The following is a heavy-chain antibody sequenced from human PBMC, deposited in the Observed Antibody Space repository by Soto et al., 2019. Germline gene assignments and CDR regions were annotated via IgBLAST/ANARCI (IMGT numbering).Heavy chain of an antibody. D-gene: IGHD3-22*01. V-gene: IGHV3-23*01. CDR2: ISGSGGSK. CDR1: GFTFNNFA. Sequence: EVQLLESGGGLVQPGGSLRLSCAASGFTFNNFAMSWVRQAPGTGLEWVAAISGSGGSKYYADSVKGRFTISRDNSKNTLYLQMHSLRAEDTALYYCAKEGDSSGYYSAEYFQHWGQGTLVSVSS. CDR3: AKEGDSSGYYSAEYFQH. J-gene: IGHJ1*01.